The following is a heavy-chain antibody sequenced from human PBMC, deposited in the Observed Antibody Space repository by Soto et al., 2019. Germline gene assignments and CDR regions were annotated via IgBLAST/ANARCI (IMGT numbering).Heavy chain of an antibody. D-gene: IGHD3-10*01. J-gene: IGHJ6*02. Sequence: QVQLQESGPGLVKPSETLSLSCTVSGGSISSYYWSWFRQSPGKRMEWIGYVHHSWGSSYNPSLQSRVAISLDTSKSQFSLKLTSGTATDTAGYCCARQGFGPLHGLVDVWGQGTTVTVSS. CDR3: ARQGFGPLHGLVDV. CDR1: GGSISSYY. CDR2: VHHSWGS. V-gene: IGHV4-59*08.